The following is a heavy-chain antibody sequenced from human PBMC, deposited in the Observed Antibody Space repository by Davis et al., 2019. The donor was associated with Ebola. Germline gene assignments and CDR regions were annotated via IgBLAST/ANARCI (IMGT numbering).Heavy chain of an antibody. CDR1: GYTFIDYG. CDR2: ITAYNGNI. CDR3: ARDRKRRDVIAAPAELSYYGMDV. D-gene: IGHD6-25*01. J-gene: IGHJ6*02. V-gene: IGHV1-18*01. Sequence: ASVKVSCKAAGYTFIDYGINWVRQAPGQGLEWVGWITAYNGNIIYAQKFQGRVTMTTDSSTSTAYMEMRGLTSDDTAIYYCARDRKRRDVIAAPAELSYYGMDVWGRGTTVTVSS.